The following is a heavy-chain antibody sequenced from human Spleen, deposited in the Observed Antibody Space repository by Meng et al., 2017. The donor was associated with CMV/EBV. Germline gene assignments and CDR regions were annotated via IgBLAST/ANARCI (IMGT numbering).Heavy chain of an antibody. J-gene: IGHJ6*02. D-gene: IGHD1/OR15-1a*01. CDR2: ISWDGGST. CDR3: AKDETTPNNVGMDV. Sequence: GGSLRLSCAASGFTFDDYTMHWVRQAPGKGLEWVSLISWDGGSTYYADSVKGRFTISRDNSKNSLYLQMNSLRTEDTALYYCAKDETTPNNVGMDVWGQGTTVTVS. CDR1: GFTFDDYT. V-gene: IGHV3-43*01.